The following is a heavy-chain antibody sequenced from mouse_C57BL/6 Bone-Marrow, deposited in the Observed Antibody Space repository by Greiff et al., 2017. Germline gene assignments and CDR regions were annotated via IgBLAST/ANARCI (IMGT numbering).Heavy chain of an antibody. CDR3: YYDWYFDV. J-gene: IGHJ1*03. Sequence: VQLQQSGPVLVKPGASVKMSCKASGYTFTDYYMNWVKQSHGKSLEWIGVINPYNGGTSYNQTFKGKATLTVDKSTSPAYMEINSLTAEDASVYYCYYDWYFDVWGTGTTVTVSS. D-gene: IGHD1-1*02. V-gene: IGHV1-19*01. CDR2: INPYNGGT. CDR1: GYTFTDYY.